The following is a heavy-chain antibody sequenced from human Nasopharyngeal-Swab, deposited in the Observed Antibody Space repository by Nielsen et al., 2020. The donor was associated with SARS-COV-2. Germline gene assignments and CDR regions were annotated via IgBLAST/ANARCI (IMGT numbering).Heavy chain of an antibody. CDR2: ISSSSSYI. V-gene: IGHV3-21*01. Sequence: GGALEIFWAASGFSCSNYSMNWGRPAPGKGLEWVSSISSSSSYIYYADSVKGRFTISRDNAKNSLYLQMNSLRAEDTAVYYCAPPAGDGFDIWGQGTMVTVSS. D-gene: IGHD6-13*01. CDR3: APPAGDGFDI. J-gene: IGHJ3*02. CDR1: GFSCSNYS.